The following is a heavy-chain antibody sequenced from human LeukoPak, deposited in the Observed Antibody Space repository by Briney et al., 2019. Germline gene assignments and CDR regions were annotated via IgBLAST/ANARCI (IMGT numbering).Heavy chain of an antibody. Sequence: GESLRISCKGSGFSFTNYWISWVRPMPRKGLEWMGRIDPSDSYTQYSPSFQGHVTISADMSIGTVYLQWSSLKASDTAVYYCARIMTTVTKWGQGTLVTVSS. CDR3: ARIMTTVTK. V-gene: IGHV5-10-1*01. CDR2: IDPSDSYT. J-gene: IGHJ4*02. D-gene: IGHD4-17*01. CDR1: GFSFTNYW.